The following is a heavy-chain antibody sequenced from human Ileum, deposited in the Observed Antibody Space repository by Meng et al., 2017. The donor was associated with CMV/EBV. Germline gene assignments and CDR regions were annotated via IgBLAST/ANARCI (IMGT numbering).Heavy chain of an antibody. V-gene: IGHV3-9*01. CDR2: ISWNSGSI. D-gene: IGHD6-13*01. J-gene: IGHJ5*02. Sequence: GGSLRLSCAASGFTFDDYAMHWVRQAPGKGLEWVSGISWNSGSIGYADSVKGRFTISRDNAKNSLYLQMNSLRAEDTALYYCAKGGAYSSSSDLNWFDPWGQGTLVTVSS. CDR3: AKGGAYSSSSDLNWFDP. CDR1: GFTFDDYA.